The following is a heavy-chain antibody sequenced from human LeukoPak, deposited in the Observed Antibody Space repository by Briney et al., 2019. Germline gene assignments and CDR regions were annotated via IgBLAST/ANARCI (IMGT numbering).Heavy chain of an antibody. J-gene: IGHJ4*02. Sequence: SETLSLTCTVPGGSISSSSYYWGWIRQPPGKGLEWIGSIYYSGNTYYNPSLKSRVTISVDTSKKKFSLKLSSVTAADTAMYYCARQKVAAAGTPYFDYWGQGTLVTVSS. CDR1: GGSISSSSYY. CDR2: IYYSGNT. V-gene: IGHV4-39*01. CDR3: ARQKVAAAGTPYFDY. D-gene: IGHD6-13*01.